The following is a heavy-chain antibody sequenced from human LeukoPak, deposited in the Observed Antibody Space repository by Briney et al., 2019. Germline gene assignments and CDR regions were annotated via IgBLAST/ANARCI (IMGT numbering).Heavy chain of an antibody. CDR2: IYSGGST. J-gene: IGHJ6*03. CDR1: GCTVSGNY. V-gene: IGHV3-53*01. D-gene: IGHD4-23*01. CDR3: ASSFYGGNPLRYMDV. Sequence: PGGSLRLSCAASGCTVSGNYMSWVRQAPGKGLEWVSVIYSGGSTYYADSVKGRFTISRDNSKNTLYLQMNSLRAEDTAVYYCASSFYGGNPLRYMDVWGKGTTVTVSS.